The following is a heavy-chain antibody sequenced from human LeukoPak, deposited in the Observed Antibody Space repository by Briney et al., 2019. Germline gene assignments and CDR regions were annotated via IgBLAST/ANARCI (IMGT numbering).Heavy chain of an antibody. CDR1: GGTFSSYA. D-gene: IGHD3-22*01. CDR3: ARRGYYYDSSGYYFDY. Sequence: SVKVSCKASGGTFSSYAISWVRQAPGQGLEWMGGIIPIFGTANYAQKFQGRVTITADESTSTAYMELSSLRSEDTAVYYCARRGYYYDSSGYYFDYWGQGTLVTVSS. CDR2: IIPIFGTA. V-gene: IGHV1-69*13. J-gene: IGHJ4*02.